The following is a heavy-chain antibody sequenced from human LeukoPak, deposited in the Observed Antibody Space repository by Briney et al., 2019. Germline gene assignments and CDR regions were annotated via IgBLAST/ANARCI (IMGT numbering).Heavy chain of an antibody. J-gene: IGHJ6*03. V-gene: IGHV4-4*09. CDR1: GGSISSYY. D-gene: IGHD3-10*01. CDR2: IYTSGST. Sequence: SETLSLTCTVSGGSISSYYWSWIRQPPGKGLEWIGYIYTSGSTNYNPSPKSRVTISVDTSKNQFSLKLSSVTAADTAVYYCARQMTGYYYMDVWGKGTTVTVSS. CDR3: ARQMTGYYYMDV.